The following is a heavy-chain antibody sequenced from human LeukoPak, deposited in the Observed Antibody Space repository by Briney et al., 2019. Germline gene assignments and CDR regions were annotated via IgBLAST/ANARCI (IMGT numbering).Heavy chain of an antibody. CDR2: TNPDGSLQ. Sequence: GGSLRLSCAASGFTFRDYWMSWVRQLPGKGLEWVANTNPDGSLQYYVDSVKGRFTNSRDNAKNSVYLEMTSLRAEDTAVYYCAKLCRAGPDYWGQGTLVTVSS. CDR3: AKLCRAGPDY. D-gene: IGHD2-8*01. V-gene: IGHV3-7*05. CDR1: GFTFRDYW. J-gene: IGHJ4*02.